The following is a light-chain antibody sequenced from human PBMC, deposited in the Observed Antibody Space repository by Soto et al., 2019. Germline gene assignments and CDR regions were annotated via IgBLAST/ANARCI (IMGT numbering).Light chain of an antibody. CDR2: DTT. V-gene: IGKV3-11*01. CDR3: QQRSNWPLTWT. Sequence: EVVLTQSPDTLSLSPGATATLSCRTSQSVRRYLAWYQQKSGQAPRLLIFDTTNRATGIPARFSGSGSGTDFSLPISSLEPEDFAVYYCQQRSNWPLTWTFGQGTKVELK. J-gene: IGKJ1*01. CDR1: QSVRRY.